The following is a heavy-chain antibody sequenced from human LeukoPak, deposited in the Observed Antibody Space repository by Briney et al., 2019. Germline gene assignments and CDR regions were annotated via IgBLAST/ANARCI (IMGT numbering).Heavy chain of an antibody. D-gene: IGHD3-22*01. CDR2: IGSKAKNYAT. V-gene: IGHV3-73*01. CDR1: GFSFSDSA. J-gene: IGHJ4*02. Sequence: GGSLRLSCAASGFSFSDSAMHWVRQASGKGLEWVGRIGSKAKNYATAYAASVKGGFTISRDDSKNTAYLQMNSLKTEDTAVYYCTGVDSRNYYDSWGQGTLVTVSS. CDR3: TGVDSRNYYDS.